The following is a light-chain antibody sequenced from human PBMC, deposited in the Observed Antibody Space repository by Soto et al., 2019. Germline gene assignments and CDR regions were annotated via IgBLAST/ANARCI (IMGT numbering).Light chain of an antibody. J-gene: IGKJ1*01. CDR1: QSVSSN. V-gene: IGKV3-15*01. CDR3: QQYNNLPLT. Sequence: EIVMTQSPATLSVSPGERATLSCRASQSVSSNLAWYQQKPGQAPRLLIYGASTRATGIPARFSGSGSGTEFPLTISILQSEDVAVYYCQQYNNLPLTFGQGTKVEIK. CDR2: GAS.